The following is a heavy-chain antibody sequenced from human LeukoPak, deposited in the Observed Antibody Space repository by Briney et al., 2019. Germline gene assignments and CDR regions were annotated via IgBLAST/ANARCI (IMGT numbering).Heavy chain of an antibody. CDR3: ARVYGSGSYYNGYYYYYMDV. J-gene: IGHJ6*03. Sequence: PSETLSLTCAVYGGSFSAYYWSWIRQPPGKGLEWIGEINHSGCTNYNPSLKSRVTISVDTSKNQFSLKLSSVTAADTAVYYCARVYGSGSYYNGYYYYYMDVWGKGTTVTISS. CDR1: GGSFSAYY. CDR2: INHSGCT. V-gene: IGHV4-34*01. D-gene: IGHD3-10*01.